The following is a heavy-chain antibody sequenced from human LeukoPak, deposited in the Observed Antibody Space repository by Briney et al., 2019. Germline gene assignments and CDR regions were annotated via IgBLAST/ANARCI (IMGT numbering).Heavy chain of an antibody. V-gene: IGHV1-2*02. CDR3: ARARWQLVPYFDS. CDR2: INPNSGGT. D-gene: IGHD6-6*01. CDR1: GYTFTDYY. Sequence: GAVTVSCKASGYTFTDYYMHWVRQAPGQGLEGMGWINPNSGGTNFAQTFQGRVAMTRDTSISTAYLELGSLRSDDTAVYFRARARWQLVPYFDSWGQGTLVTVSS. J-gene: IGHJ4*02.